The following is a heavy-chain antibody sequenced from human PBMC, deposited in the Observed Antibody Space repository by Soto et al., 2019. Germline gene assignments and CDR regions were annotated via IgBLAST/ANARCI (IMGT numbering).Heavy chain of an antibody. V-gene: IGHV4-59*01. CDR1: GGSISNYY. CDR3: ARVASTGSLGWFDP. Sequence: PSGTLSLTCNVSGGSISNYYWSWIRQPPGKGLEWFVYIFYRGTTNYNPSLRGRVTMSIVRSETQFSLILISVTAADTAVYYCARVASTGSLGWFDPWGQGTLVTVSS. CDR2: IFYRGTT. J-gene: IGHJ5*02. D-gene: IGHD1-1*01.